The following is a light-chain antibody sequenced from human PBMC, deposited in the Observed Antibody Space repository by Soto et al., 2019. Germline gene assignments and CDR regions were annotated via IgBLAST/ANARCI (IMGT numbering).Light chain of an antibody. J-gene: IGKJ2*01. V-gene: IGKV3-11*01. Sequence: EIVLTQSPATLSLSPGERATLSCRASQSVSSYLAWYQQKPGQAPRLLIYDASNRATGIPARFSGGGSGTDFTLTISSREPEDFAVYYCQQRFKWPRFTFGQGTKLEIK. CDR1: QSVSSY. CDR3: QQRFKWPRFT. CDR2: DAS.